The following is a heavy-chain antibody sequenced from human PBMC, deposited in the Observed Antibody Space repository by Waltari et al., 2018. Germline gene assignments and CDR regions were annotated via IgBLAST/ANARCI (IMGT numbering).Heavy chain of an antibody. Sequence: EVQLVQSGAEVKKPGESLKISCKGSGYSFTSYWIGWVRQMPGKGLEWMGIIYPCDSDTSYSPSFQGQVTISADKSISTAYLQWISLKASDTAMYYCARQMGVMIEGFDPWGQGTLVTVSS. J-gene: IGHJ5*02. D-gene: IGHD3-22*01. V-gene: IGHV5-51*01. CDR3: ARQMGVMIEGFDP. CDR2: IYPCDSDT. CDR1: GYSFTSYW.